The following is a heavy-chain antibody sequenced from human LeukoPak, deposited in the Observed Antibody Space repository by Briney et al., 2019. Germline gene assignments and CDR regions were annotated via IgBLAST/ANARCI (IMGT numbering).Heavy chain of an antibody. CDR1: GGSISSYY. CDR2: IYYSGST. J-gene: IGHJ4*02. V-gene: IGHV4-59*01. Sequence: SETLSLSCTVSGGSISSYYWSRIRQPPGKGLEWIGYIYYSGSTNYNPSLKSRVTISVDTSKNQFSLKLSSVTAADTAVYYCARGIVPKDYWGQGTLVTVSS. D-gene: IGHD2-8*01. CDR3: ARGIVPKDY.